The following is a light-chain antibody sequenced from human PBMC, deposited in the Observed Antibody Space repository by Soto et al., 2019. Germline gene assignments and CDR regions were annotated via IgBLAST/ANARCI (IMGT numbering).Light chain of an antibody. Sequence: EIGMTLSPAALSVSPGERATLSCRASQSFSSYLAWYQQKPGQAPRLLIYGASSRATGIPARFSGSGSGTEFTLTISSLQSEDFAVYYCQQSYSTPHPFGGGTKV. J-gene: IGKJ4*01. CDR1: QSFSSY. V-gene: IGKV3-15*01. CDR3: QQSYSTPHP. CDR2: GAS.